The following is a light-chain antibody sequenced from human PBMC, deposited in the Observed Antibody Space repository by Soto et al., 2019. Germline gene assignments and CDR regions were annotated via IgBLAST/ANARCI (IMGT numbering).Light chain of an antibody. J-gene: IGLJ2*01. Sequence: SSELTQPPSVSVSPGQTASITCSGDKLGDKYACWYQQKPGQSPVLVIYQDSKRPSGIPERFSGSNSGKTATLTICGTQAMDEADYYCQAWERSTEIFGGGTKVTVL. V-gene: IGLV3-1*01. CDR3: QAWERSTEI. CDR2: QDS. CDR1: KLGDKY.